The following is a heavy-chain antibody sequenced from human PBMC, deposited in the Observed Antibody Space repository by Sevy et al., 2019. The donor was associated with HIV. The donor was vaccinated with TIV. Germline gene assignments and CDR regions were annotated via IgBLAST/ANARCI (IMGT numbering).Heavy chain of an antibody. V-gene: IGHV3-11*01. CDR1: GFTFSDYY. J-gene: IGHJ6*02. Sequence: GGSLRLSCAASGFTFSDYYMSWIRQAPGKGLEWVSYISGSDNTIYYADSVKGRFTISRDNAKNSLYLQMNSLRAEDTAVYYCARDHVKDGDLGDYYYYAMDFWGQGTTVTVSS. D-gene: IGHD4-17*01. CDR3: ARDHVKDGDLGDYYYYAMDF. CDR2: ISGSDNTI.